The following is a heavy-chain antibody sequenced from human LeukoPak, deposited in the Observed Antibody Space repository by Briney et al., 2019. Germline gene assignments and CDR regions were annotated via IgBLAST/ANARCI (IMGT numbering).Heavy chain of an antibody. D-gene: IGHD3-3*01. J-gene: IGHJ5*02. CDR2: INHSGST. CDR3: ARALYDFWSGYYSRNNWFDP. CDR1: GGSFSGYY. V-gene: IGHV4-34*01. Sequence: PSETLSLTCAVYGGSFSGYYWSWIRQPPGKGLEWIGEINHSGSTNYNPPLKSRVTISVDTSKNQFSLKLSSVTAADTAVYYCARALYDFWSGYYSRNNWFDPWGQGTLVTVSS.